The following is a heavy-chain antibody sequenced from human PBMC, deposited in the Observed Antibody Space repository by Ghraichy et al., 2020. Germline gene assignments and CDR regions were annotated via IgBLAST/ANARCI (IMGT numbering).Heavy chain of an antibody. V-gene: IGHV4-34*01. CDR3: ASERIRGFDY. CDR2: INHSGST. CDR1: GGSFSGYY. Sequence: SETLSLTCAVYGGSFSGYYWSWIRQPPGKGLEWIGEINHSGSTNYNPSLKSRVTISVDTSKNQFSLKLSSVTAADTAVYYCASERIRGFDYWGQGTLVTVSS. D-gene: IGHD2-15*01. J-gene: IGHJ4*02.